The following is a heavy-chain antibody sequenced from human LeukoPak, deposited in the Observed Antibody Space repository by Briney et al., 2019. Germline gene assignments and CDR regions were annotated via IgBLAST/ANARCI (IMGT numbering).Heavy chain of an antibody. CDR3: AKAHYGDPYYFDY. J-gene: IGHJ4*02. V-gene: IGHV3-33*06. CDR2: IWYDGSNK. CDR1: GFTFSSYG. Sequence: GGSLRLSCAASGFTFSSYGMHWVRQAPGKGLEWVAVIWYDGSNKYYADSVKGRFTISRDNSKNTLYLQMNSLRAEDTAVYYCAKAHYGDPYYFDYWGQGTLVTVSS. D-gene: IGHD4-17*01.